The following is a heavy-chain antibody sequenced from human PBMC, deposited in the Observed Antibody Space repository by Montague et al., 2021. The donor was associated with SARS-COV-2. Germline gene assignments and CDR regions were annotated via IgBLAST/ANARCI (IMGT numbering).Heavy chain of an antibody. Sequence: SETLSLTCAVYGGSFSGYSWSWIRQPPGKGLEWIGQIYHSGSTNYNPSLKSRVTISVDTSKNQFSLKLSSVTAADTVLYYCRVVPAGIPKGPNFYYMDVWGKGTTVTVSS. D-gene: IGHD2-2*02. CDR1: GGSFSGYS. CDR2: IYHSGST. J-gene: IGHJ6*03. V-gene: IGHV4-34*01. CDR3: RVVPAGIPKGPNFYYMDV.